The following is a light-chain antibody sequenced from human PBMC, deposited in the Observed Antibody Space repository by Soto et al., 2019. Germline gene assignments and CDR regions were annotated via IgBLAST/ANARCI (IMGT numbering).Light chain of an antibody. CDR1: QSVFFTSNNKNS. Sequence: DIVMTQSPDSLAVSLGERATINCKSSQSVFFTSNNKNSLAWYQQTPGQPPKLLIYWASSRQSGVPDRFSGSGSGTDFILTISSLQAEDVAVYYCQQYYSSPLTFGPGTKVEIK. V-gene: IGKV4-1*01. CDR2: WAS. J-gene: IGKJ3*01. CDR3: QQYYSSPLT.